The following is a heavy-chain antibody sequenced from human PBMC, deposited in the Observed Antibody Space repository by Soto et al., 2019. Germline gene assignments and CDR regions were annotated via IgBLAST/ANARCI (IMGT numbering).Heavy chain of an antibody. CDR3: ARRYGYSFDY. CDR2: IYYSGST. J-gene: IGHJ4*02. CDR1: GGSISSYY. Sequence: PSETLSLTCTVSGGSISSYYWSWIRQPPGKGLEWIGYIYYSGSTNYNPSLKSRVTISVDTSKNQLSLKLSSVTAADTDVYYCARRYGYSFDYWGQGTLVTVSS. D-gene: IGHD5-18*01. V-gene: IGHV4-59*08.